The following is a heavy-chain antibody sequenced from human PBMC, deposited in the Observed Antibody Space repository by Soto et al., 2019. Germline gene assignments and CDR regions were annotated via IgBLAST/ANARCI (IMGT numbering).Heavy chain of an antibody. CDR1: GFTFSNYA. V-gene: IGHV3-30-3*01. CDR3: ASDGATQTWRPWYCDL. Sequence: QVQLVESGGGVVQPGRSLRLSCAASGFTFSNYAMHWVRQAPGKGLEWVAIVSYDGTNKYYADSVKGRFTISRDNSENTLYLQMTSLRAEDTAVYYCASDGATQTWRPWYCDLWGRGTLVTVPS. CDR2: VSYDGTNK. D-gene: IGHD3-3*01. J-gene: IGHJ2*01.